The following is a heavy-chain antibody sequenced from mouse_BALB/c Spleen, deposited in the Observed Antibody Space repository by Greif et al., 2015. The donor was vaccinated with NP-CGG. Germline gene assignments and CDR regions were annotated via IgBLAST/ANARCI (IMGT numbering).Heavy chain of an antibody. V-gene: IGHV5-9-3*01. CDR3: ARQGGKGGAMDY. CDR1: GFTYSSYA. J-gene: IGHJ4*01. Sequence: EVQLVESGGGLVKPGGSLKLSCAASGFTYSSYAMSWVRQTPEKRLEWVATISSGGSYTYYPDSVKGRFTISRDNAKNTLYLQMSSLRSEDTAMYYCARQGGKGGAMDYWGQGTSVTVSS. CDR2: ISSGGSYT. D-gene: IGHD1-3*01.